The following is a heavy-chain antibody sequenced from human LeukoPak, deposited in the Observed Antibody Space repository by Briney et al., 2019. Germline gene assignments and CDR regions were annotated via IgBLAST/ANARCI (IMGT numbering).Heavy chain of an antibody. Sequence: GGSLRLSCAVSGFTLSNYSMNWVRQAPGKGLEWISYISGSGFTIHYADSVKGRFTISRDNAKNSLYLQMNSLRAEDTAVYYCGRDPRGIYSPFDYWGQETLVTVSS. CDR2: ISGSGFTI. D-gene: IGHD2-21*01. V-gene: IGHV3-48*04. CDR1: GFTLSNYS. J-gene: IGHJ4*02. CDR3: GRDPRGIYSPFDY.